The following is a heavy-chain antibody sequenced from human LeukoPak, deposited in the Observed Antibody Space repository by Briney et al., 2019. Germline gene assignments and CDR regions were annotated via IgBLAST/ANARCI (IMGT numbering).Heavy chain of an antibody. V-gene: IGHV4-4*09. D-gene: IGHD7-27*01. Sequence: SETQSLTCTVSGGSISSYYWSWTRQPPGKGLEWIGYIYTSGSTNYNPSLKSRVTISVDTSKNQFSLKLSSVTAADTAVYYCARRTGDRAYYYYMDVWGKGTTVTVSS. CDR2: IYTSGST. CDR1: GGSISSYY. J-gene: IGHJ6*03. CDR3: ARRTGDRAYYYYMDV.